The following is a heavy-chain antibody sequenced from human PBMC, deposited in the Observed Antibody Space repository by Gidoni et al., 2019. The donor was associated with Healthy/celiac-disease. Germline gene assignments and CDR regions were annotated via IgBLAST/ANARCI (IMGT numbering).Heavy chain of an antibody. V-gene: IGHV4-34*01. Sequence: QVQLQQWGAGLLKPSETLSLTCAVYGGSFSGYYWSWIRQPPGKGLEWIGEINHSGSTNYNPSLKSRVTISVDTSKNQFSLKLSSVTAADTAVYYCARARPRGYSYGFDYWGQGTLVTVSS. CDR2: INHSGST. J-gene: IGHJ4*02. CDR1: GGSFSGYY. D-gene: IGHD5-18*01. CDR3: ARARPRGYSYGFDY.